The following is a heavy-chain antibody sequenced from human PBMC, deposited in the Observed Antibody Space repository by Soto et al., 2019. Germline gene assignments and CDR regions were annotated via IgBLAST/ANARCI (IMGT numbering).Heavy chain of an antibody. J-gene: IGHJ4*02. CDR1: GFTFDDYT. V-gene: IGHV3-43*01. D-gene: IGHD5-18*01. CDR2: ISWDGGST. CDR3: AKARDGYTYGSFDY. Sequence: EVQLVESGGVVVQPGGSLRLSCAASGFTFDDYTMHWVRQAPGKGLEWVSLISWDGGSTYYADSVKGRFTISRDNSKNSLYLQMNSLRTEDTALYYCAKARDGYTYGSFDYWGQGTLVTVSS.